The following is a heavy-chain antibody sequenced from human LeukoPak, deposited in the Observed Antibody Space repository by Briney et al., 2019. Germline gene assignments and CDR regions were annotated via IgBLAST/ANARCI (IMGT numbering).Heavy chain of an antibody. CDR2: IYYSGST. D-gene: IGHD6-13*01. Sequence: SETLYLTCTVSGGSICSYYWSWIRQPPGKGLEWIGYIYYSGSTNYNPSLKSRVTISVDTSKNQFSLKLSSVTAADTAVYYCARDSSWGRIAAAGDDYYYGMDVWGQGTTVTVSS. CDR3: ARDSSWGRIAAAGDDYYYGMDV. V-gene: IGHV4-59*01. CDR1: GGSICSYY. J-gene: IGHJ6*02.